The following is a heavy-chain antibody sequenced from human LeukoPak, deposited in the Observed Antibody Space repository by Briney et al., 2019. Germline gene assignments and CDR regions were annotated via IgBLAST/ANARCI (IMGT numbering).Heavy chain of an antibody. D-gene: IGHD2-21*02. CDR1: GFTFSSYW. Sequence: GGSLRLSCAASGFTFSSYWMGWVRQAPGKGLEWVANIKQDGSERYYVDSVKGRFTISRDNAKNSLYLQINSLRAEDTAVYYCARGSGRIVVVTAIRATNFDYWGQGTLVTVSS. CDR2: IKQDGSER. V-gene: IGHV3-7*01. J-gene: IGHJ4*02. CDR3: ARGSGRIVVVTAIRATNFDY.